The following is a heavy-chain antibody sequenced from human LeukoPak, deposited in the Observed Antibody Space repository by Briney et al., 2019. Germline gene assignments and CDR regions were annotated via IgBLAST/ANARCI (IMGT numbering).Heavy chain of an antibody. CDR1: GGSFSGYY. V-gene: IGHV4-34*01. Sequence: SETLSLTCAVYGGSFSGYYWSWIRQPPGKGLEGIGEINHSGSTNYNPSLKSRVTISVDTSKNQFSLKLSSVTAADTAVYYCARAHIVVVPAALSTVYYYYYMDVWGKGTTVTVSS. CDR2: INHSGST. CDR3: ARAHIVVVPAALSTVYYYYYMDV. D-gene: IGHD2-2*01. J-gene: IGHJ6*03.